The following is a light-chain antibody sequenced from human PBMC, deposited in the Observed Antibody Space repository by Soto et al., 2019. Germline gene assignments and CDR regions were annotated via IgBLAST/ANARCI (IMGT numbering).Light chain of an antibody. CDR2: KDN. J-gene: IGLJ2*01. CDR1: ALPKQY. CDR3: QSADSSATFRDVV. Sequence: SSELTQPPSVSVSPGQTARITCSGDALPKQYAYWYHQKSGQAPVLVICKDNERPSGIPERFSGSTSGTTVTLTISGVQAEDEGDYYCQSADSSATFRDVVFGGGTKLTVL. V-gene: IGLV3-25*03.